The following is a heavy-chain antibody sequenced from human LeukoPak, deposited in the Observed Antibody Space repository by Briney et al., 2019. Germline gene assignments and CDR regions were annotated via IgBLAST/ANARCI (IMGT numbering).Heavy chain of an antibody. V-gene: IGHV3-48*03. J-gene: IGHJ4*02. CDR1: GFTFSSYE. CDR2: ISSSGSTI. CDR3: ASTTGIAVAGTFDY. D-gene: IGHD6-19*01. Sequence: GGSLRLSCAASGFTFSSYEMNWVRQAPGKGLEWVSYISSSGSTIYYADSVKGRFTISRDNAKNSLYLQMNSLRAEDTAVYYCASTTGIAVAGTFDYWGQGTLVTVSS.